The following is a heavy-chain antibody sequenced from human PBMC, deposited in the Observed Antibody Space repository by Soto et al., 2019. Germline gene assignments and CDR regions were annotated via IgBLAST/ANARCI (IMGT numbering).Heavy chain of an antibody. CDR2: IIPIFGTA. CDR1: GGTFSSYA. D-gene: IGHD6-6*01. J-gene: IGHJ3*02. V-gene: IGHV1-69*01. Sequence: QVQLVQSGAEVKKPGSSVKVSCKASGGTFSSYAISWVRQAPGQGLEWMGGIIPIFGTANYAQKVQGRVTITADESTRTAYMELSSLRCGDKAVYYCARERGGPAGGYSRSFDAFDIWGQGTMVTVSS. CDR3: ARERGGPAGGYSRSFDAFDI.